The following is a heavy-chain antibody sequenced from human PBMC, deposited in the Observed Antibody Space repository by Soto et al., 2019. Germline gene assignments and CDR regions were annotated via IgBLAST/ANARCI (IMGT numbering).Heavy chain of an antibody. CDR1: GFTFSDHY. V-gene: IGHV3-72*01. Sequence: PGGSLRLSCAASGFTFSDHYVDWVRQAPGKGLEWVGRSRNKANSYATEYAASVKGRFTISRDVSQSSLYLQMNSLKAEDTAVYYCAKEGETGYSSGWYDAFDIWGQGTMVTASS. CDR2: SRNKANSYAT. D-gene: IGHD6-19*01. CDR3: AKEGETGYSSGWYDAFDI. J-gene: IGHJ3*02.